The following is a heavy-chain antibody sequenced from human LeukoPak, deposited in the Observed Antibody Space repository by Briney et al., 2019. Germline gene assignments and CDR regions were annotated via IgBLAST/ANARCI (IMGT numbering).Heavy chain of an antibody. Sequence: PGGCLRLSCAASGFTFTIYATSCVRPAPGKGLGWVSTTIGGGRSTHYTDSVKGRFNISRDNPKNTLYLQMNSLRAEDTAIYYCANEEQWLVRGGSWSQGTLVTVSS. CDR3: ANEEQWLVRGGS. D-gene: IGHD6-19*01. CDR1: GFTFTIYA. J-gene: IGHJ5*02. V-gene: IGHV3-23*01. CDR2: TIGGGRST.